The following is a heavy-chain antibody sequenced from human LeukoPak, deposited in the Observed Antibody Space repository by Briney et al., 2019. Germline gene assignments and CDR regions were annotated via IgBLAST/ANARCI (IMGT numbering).Heavy chain of an antibody. CDR3: AKDAYYSLGTYADY. V-gene: IGHV3-30*18. CDR2: TSKDGNNK. J-gene: IGHJ4*02. D-gene: IGHD2-21*01. CDR1: GFTFSSYA. Sequence: GGSLRLSCAASGFTFSSYAMHWVRQAPGKGLEWVAVTSKDGNNKYYADSVKGRFTISRDNSKDTLYLQMNGLRVEDTALYYCAKDAYYSLGTYADYWGQGTLVTVSS.